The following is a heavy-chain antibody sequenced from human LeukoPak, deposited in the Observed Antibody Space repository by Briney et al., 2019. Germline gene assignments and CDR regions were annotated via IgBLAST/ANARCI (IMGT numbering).Heavy chain of an antibody. V-gene: IGHV1-2*02. D-gene: IGHD3-10*01. CDR1: GYTLTELS. CDR2: INPNSGGT. Sequence: ASVKVSCKVSGYTLTELSMHWVRQAPGQGLEWMGWINPNSGGTNYAQKFQGRVTMTRDTSISTAYMELSRLRSDDTAVYYCARVRITMVRGVTEMTVWGQGTLVTVSS. J-gene: IGHJ4*02. CDR3: ARVRITMVRGVTEMTV.